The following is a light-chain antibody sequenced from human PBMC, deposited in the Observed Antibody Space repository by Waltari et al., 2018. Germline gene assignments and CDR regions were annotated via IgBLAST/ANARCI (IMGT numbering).Light chain of an antibody. J-gene: IGLJ3*02. CDR1: SGALGAFNR. CDR2: EDT. Sequence: QSALTQPASVSGSPGQSLTIPCRGTSGALGAFNRVSWYQQSAAKAPRLLIYEDTLRPSEISDRFSGAKSGDTASLTISGLQAEDEADYFCLSYTTINTWVFGGGTKVTVL. CDR3: LSYTTINTWV. V-gene: IGLV2-14*01.